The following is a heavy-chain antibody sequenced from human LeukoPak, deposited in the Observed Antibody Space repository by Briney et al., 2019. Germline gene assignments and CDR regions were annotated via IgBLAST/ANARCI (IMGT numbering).Heavy chain of an antibody. J-gene: IGHJ4*02. CDR3: ARQPKRWLQLTRGNYFDY. Sequence: SETLSLTCSVSGGSIRGGTYYWGWIRQPPGKGLEWIGTIYYTGSTNYNPSLKSRVTISVDTSKNQFSLKLSSVTAADTAVYYCARQPKRWLQLTRGNYFDYWGQGTLVTVSS. V-gene: IGHV4-39*01. CDR2: IYYTGST. CDR1: GGSIRGGTYY. D-gene: IGHD5-24*01.